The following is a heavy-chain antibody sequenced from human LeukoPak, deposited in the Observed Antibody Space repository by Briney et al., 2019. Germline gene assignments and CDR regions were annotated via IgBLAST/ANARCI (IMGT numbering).Heavy chain of an antibody. D-gene: IGHD2-15*01. CDR2: IYYSGST. V-gene: IGHV4-59*12. CDR3: ARGTVVVAATRHYYYYYMDV. Sequence: PSETLSLTCTVSGGSFNTYYWSWIRQPPGKGLEWLGYIYYSGSTNYNPSLKSRVTISVDTSKNQFSLKLSSVTAADTAVYYCARGTVVVAATRHYYYYYMDVWGKGTTVTVSS. J-gene: IGHJ6*03. CDR1: GGSFNTYY.